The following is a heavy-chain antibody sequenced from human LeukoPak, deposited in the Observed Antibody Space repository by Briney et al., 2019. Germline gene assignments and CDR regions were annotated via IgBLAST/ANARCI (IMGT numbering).Heavy chain of an antibody. CDR3: AKDRPSIDH. CDR2: INSDGSTT. J-gene: IGHJ4*02. Sequence: GGSLRLSRAASGFTFSSYWMHWVRQAPGKGLVWVSRINSDGSTTSYADSVKGRFTISRDNSKNTLYLEMNSLRAEDTAVYYCAKDRPSIDHWGQGSLVTVSS. CDR1: GFTFSSYW. V-gene: IGHV3-74*01.